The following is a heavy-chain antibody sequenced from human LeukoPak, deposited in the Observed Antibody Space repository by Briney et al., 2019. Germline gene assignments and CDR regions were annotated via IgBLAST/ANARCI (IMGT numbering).Heavy chain of an antibody. CDR2: ISGSGGGT. V-gene: IGHV3-23*01. CDR3: AKASYSGYDFFDY. J-gene: IGHJ4*02. D-gene: IGHD5-12*01. CDR1: GFTFSSYA. Sequence: GGSLRLSCVASGFTFSSYAMSWVRQAPGKGLEWVSPISGSGGGTYYADSVKGRFTISRDNSKNTLYLQMDSLRAEDTAVYYCAKASYSGYDFFDYWGQGTLVTVSS.